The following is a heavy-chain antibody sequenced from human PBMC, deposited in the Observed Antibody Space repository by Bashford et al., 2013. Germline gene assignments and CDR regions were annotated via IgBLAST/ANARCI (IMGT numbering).Heavy chain of an antibody. D-gene: IGHD3-16*02. CDR2: IYYSGST. J-gene: IGHJ4*02. CDR3: AATRGGVIGHFDF. CDR1: GGSISSSTHY. Sequence: SETLSLTCTVSGGSISSSTHYWNWIRQPPGKGLEWIGSIYYSGSTYYNPSLKSRVTISVDTSKNQFSLNLSSVTAADTAVYYCAATRGGVIGHFDFWGQGTLVTVSS. V-gene: IGHV4-39*01.